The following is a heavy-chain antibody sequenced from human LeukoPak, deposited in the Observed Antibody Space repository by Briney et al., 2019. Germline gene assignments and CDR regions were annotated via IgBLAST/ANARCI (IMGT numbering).Heavy chain of an antibody. D-gene: IGHD2-2*01. Sequence: ASVKVSCKASGYTFTSYYMHWVRQAHGRGLEWLGIINPSGGSTSYAQKFQGRVTMTRDTSTSTVYMELSSLRSEDTAVYYCARDSHIVVVPAAKSLDYWGQGTLVTVSS. CDR3: ARDSHIVVVPAAKSLDY. CDR2: INPSGGST. CDR1: GYTFTSYY. J-gene: IGHJ4*02. V-gene: IGHV1-46*03.